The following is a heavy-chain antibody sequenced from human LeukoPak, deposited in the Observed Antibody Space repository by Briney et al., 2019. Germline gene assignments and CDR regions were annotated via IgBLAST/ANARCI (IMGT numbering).Heavy chain of an antibody. D-gene: IGHD3-9*01. V-gene: IGHV3-15*01. CDR2: IKSKTDGGTT. CDR1: GFTFSNAW. Sequence: TGGSLRLSCAASGFTFSNAWMSWVRQAPGNGLEWVGRIKSKTDGGTTDYAAPVKGRFTISRDDSKNTLYLQMNSLKTEDTAVYFCTTETDYDILTGYYLFDYWGQGTLVTVSS. CDR3: TTETDYDILTGYYLFDY. J-gene: IGHJ4*02.